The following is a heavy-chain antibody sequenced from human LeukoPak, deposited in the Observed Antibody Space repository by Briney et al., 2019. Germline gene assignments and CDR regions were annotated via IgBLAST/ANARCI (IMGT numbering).Heavy chain of an antibody. CDR3: ARRGGSGRSFDY. CDR2: IYYSGST. Sequence: SETLSLTCTVSGASVSSGGYYWSWLPQPPGKGLERIGYIYYSGSTNYNPSLKSRVTISVDTSKNQFSLKVSSVTAADTAVYYCARRGGSGRSFDYWGQGTLVTVSS. D-gene: IGHD3-10*01. J-gene: IGHJ4*02. CDR1: GASVSSGGYY. V-gene: IGHV4-61*08.